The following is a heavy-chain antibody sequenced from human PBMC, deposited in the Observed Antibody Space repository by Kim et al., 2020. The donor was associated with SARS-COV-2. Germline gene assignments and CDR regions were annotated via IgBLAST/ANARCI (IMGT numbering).Heavy chain of an antibody. J-gene: IGHJ4*02. V-gene: IGHV4-34*01. D-gene: IGHD3-10*01. CDR2: INHSGRT. CDR1: GGSFSGYY. Sequence: SETLSLTCAVYGGSFSGYYLSWIRQPPGKGLEWIGEINHSGRTNYNPSLKSRVTISVDTSKNQFSLKLTSVTAADTAVYFCARRLSNTSGWGSHYCDLWGQGILVTVSS. CDR3: ARRLSNTSGWGSHYCDL.